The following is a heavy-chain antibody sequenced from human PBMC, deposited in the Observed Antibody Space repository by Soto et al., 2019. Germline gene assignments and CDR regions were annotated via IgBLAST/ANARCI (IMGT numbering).Heavy chain of an antibody. CDR2: IIPIFGTA. CDR1: GGTFSSYA. D-gene: IGHD2-8*01. Sequence: QVQLAQSGAEVKKPGSSVKVSCKASGGTFSSYAISWVRQAPGPGLEWMGGIIPIFGTANYAQKFQGRVTITADESTSTAYMELSSLRSEDTAVYYCARTDCTNGVCFYYYYGMDVWGQGTTVTVSS. J-gene: IGHJ6*02. V-gene: IGHV1-69*01. CDR3: ARTDCTNGVCFYYYYGMDV.